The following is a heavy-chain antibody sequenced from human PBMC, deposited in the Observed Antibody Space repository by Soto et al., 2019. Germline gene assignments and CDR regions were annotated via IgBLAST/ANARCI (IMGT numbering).Heavy chain of an antibody. CDR1: GYTFSSSG. D-gene: IGHD1-7*01. J-gene: IGHJ4*02. CDR2: ISANSGNT. Sequence: GSSVEASSKASGYTFSSSGFTWVRQTNGQRLEWMGWISANSGNTNYAQKLKWRVTLTTGPPTSTAYMDLMCLRSADTAVYYCAGCGTWNYASGYWDRGTLVIV. CDR3: AGCGTWNYASGY. V-gene: IGHV1-18*01.